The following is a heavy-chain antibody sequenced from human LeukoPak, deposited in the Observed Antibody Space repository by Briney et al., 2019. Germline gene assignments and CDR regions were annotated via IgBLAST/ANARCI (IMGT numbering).Heavy chain of an antibody. Sequence: SVNVSCKASGGTLSSCAIIWVRQARGQVLEWMGGIIPIFGTANYAQKFQGRVTITADESTSTAYMELSSLRSEDTAVYYCARDPGDSLPGTFDYWGQGTLVTVSS. J-gene: IGHJ4*02. CDR2: IIPIFGTA. CDR1: GGTLSSCA. V-gene: IGHV1-69*13. D-gene: IGHD4-17*01. CDR3: ARDPGDSLPGTFDY.